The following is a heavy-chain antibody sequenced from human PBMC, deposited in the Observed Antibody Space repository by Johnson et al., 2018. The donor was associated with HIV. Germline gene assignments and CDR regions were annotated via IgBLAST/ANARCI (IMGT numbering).Heavy chain of an antibody. CDR3: ARGGYSTILDAFDI. V-gene: IGHV3-30*02. J-gene: IGHJ3*02. Sequence: QEQLVESWGGLVQPGGSLRLSCAASGFTLSSYAMHWVRQAPGKGLEWVAFIRYDEISKYYADSVKGRFTISRDNSKNTLYLQMNSLRAEDTAVYYCARGGYSTILDAFDIWGQVTMVTVSS. CDR1: GFTLSSYA. CDR2: IRYDEISK. D-gene: IGHD6-13*01.